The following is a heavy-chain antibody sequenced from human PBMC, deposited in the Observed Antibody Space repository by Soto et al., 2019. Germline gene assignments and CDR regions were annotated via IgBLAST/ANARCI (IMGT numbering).Heavy chain of an antibody. Sequence: SETLSLTCTVSGGSISSSSYYWGWIRQPPGKGLEWIGSIYYSGSTYYNPSLKSRVTISVDTSKNQFSLKLSSVAAADTAVYYCARSGDGYFDYWGQGALVTV. CDR2: IYYSGST. J-gene: IGHJ4*02. V-gene: IGHV4-39*01. D-gene: IGHD1-26*01. CDR1: GGSISSSSYY. CDR3: ARSGDGYFDY.